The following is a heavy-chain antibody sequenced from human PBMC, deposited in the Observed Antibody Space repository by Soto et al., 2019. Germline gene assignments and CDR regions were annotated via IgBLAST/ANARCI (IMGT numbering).Heavy chain of an antibody. D-gene: IGHD6-13*01. J-gene: IGHJ4*02. V-gene: IGHV4-34*01. CDR3: ARRPPYSSSWYFDY. CDR2: INHSGST. CDR1: GGSFSGYY. Sequence: ETLSLTCAVYGGSFSGYYWSWIRQPPGKGLEWIGEINHSGSTNYNPSLKSRVTISVDTSKNQFSLKLSSVTAADTAVYYCARRPPYSSSWYFDYWGQGTLVTVSS.